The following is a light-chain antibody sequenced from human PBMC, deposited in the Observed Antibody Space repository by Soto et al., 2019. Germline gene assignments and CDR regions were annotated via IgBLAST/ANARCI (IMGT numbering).Light chain of an antibody. CDR1: QSIRSW. CDR3: QQYNSLWT. V-gene: IGKV1-5*01. Sequence: IQLTQSPSTLSSSVGDRVTLTCRASQSIRSWLAWYQQKPGKAPKLLIYDASSLESGVPSRLSGSGSGTEFTLTISSMQPDDFATYSCQQYNSLWTFGQGTKVDIK. CDR2: DAS. J-gene: IGKJ1*01.